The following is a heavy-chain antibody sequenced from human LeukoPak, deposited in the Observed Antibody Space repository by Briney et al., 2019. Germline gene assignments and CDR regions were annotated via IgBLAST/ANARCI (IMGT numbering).Heavy chain of an antibody. V-gene: IGHV1-24*01. CDR3: ATGPGIAVACTGDAFDI. CDR1: GYTLTELS. Sequence: ASVKVSCKVSGYTLTELSMHWVRQAPGKGLEWMGNFDVEDGETIYAQKFQGRVTMTEDTSTDTAYMDLSSLRSEDTAVYYCATGPGIAVACTGDAFDIWGQGTMVTVSS. D-gene: IGHD6-19*01. J-gene: IGHJ3*02. CDR2: FDVEDGET.